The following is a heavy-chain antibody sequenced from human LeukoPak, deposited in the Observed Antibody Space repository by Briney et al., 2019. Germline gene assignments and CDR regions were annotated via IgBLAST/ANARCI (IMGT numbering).Heavy chain of an antibody. Sequence: GGSLRLSCAASEFTFSSYSMNWVRQAPGKGLQWVSYITGSGSGIHYADSVKGQFTISRDNAKNTLYLQMNSLRDEDTAVYYCASPHSGYGWGQGTLVTVSS. CDR1: EFTFSSYS. CDR3: ASPHSGYG. CDR2: ITGSGSGI. J-gene: IGHJ4*02. V-gene: IGHV3-48*02. D-gene: IGHD5-12*01.